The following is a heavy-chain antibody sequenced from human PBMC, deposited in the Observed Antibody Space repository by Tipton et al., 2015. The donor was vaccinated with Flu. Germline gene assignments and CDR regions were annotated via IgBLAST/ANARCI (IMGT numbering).Heavy chain of an antibody. V-gene: IGHV1-18*04. D-gene: IGHD3-16*01. CDR2: ISGYSGIT. CDR1: GYTLTTYP. Sequence: QSGAEVKKPGASVKVSCKASGYTLTTYPISWVRQAPGQGLEWMGWISGYSGITQYAQRLQGRVTMTSDTSTTTAYMELRSLTSDGSAVYYCARDRVGGVDNWGQGTLVTVSS. CDR3: ARDRVGGVDN. J-gene: IGHJ4*02.